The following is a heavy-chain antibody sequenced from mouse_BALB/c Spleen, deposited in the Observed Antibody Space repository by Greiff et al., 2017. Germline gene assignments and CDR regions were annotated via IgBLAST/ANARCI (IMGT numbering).Heavy chain of an antibody. V-gene: IGHV1S126*01. D-gene: IGHD1-1*01. J-gene: IGHJ3*01. Sequence: VQLQQSGPQLVRPGASVKISCKASGYSFTSYWMHWVKQRPGQGLEWIGMIDPSDSETRLNQKFKDKATLTVDKSSSTAYMQLSSLTSDDSAVYFCAKRGKDGSSYGFAYWGQGTLVTVSA. CDR3: AKRGKDGSSYGFAY. CDR2: IDPSDSET. CDR1: GYSFTSYW.